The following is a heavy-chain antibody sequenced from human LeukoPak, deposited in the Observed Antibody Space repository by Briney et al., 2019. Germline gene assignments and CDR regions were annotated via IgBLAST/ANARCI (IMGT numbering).Heavy chain of an antibody. J-gene: IGHJ4*02. CDR1: GGSLSDHL. CDR3: ARGTERTRISGYYSFDY. Sequence: SETLSLTCTVSGGSLSDHLWTWIRQPAGKGLEWIGRIRWGTAYYNPSLESRVTISLDTSNNQFSLKVTSVTAADTAVYYCARGTERTRISGYYSFDYWGQGTLVTVSS. V-gene: IGHV4-4*07. CDR2: IRWGTA. D-gene: IGHD5-12*01.